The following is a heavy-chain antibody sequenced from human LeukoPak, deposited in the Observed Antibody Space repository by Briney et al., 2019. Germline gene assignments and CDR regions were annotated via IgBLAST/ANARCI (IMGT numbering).Heavy chain of an antibody. CDR3: ARVKQQLAWGYYMDV. CDR2: ISSSSSTI. D-gene: IGHD6-13*01. J-gene: IGHJ6*03. V-gene: IGHV3-48*01. CDR1: GFTFSSYS. Sequence: PGGSLRLSCAASGFTFSSYSMNWVRQAPGKGLEWVSYISSSSSTIYYADSVKGRFTISRDNAKNSLYLQMNSLRAEDTAVYYCARVKQQLAWGYYMDVWGKGTTVTVSS.